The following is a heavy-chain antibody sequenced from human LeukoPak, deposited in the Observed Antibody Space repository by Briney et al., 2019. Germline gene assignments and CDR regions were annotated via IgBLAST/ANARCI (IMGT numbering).Heavy chain of an antibody. Sequence: QSGGSLRLSCAASGFTFSNFWMSWVRQAPGKGLEWVANIKQDGSETYHVDSVKGRITISRDNAKNSLYLQMNSLRAEDTAVYYCARMVRETDYWGQGTLVIVSS. V-gene: IGHV3-7*01. D-gene: IGHD3-10*01. CDR3: ARMVRETDY. J-gene: IGHJ4*02. CDR2: IKQDGSET. CDR1: GFTFSNFW.